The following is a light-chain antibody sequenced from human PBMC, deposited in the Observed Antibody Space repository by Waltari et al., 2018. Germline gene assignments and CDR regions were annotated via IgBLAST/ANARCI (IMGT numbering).Light chain of an antibody. CDR1: KLGEKF. V-gene: IGLV3-1*01. CDR3: QAWDTITGGV. J-gene: IGLJ2*01. Sequence: SYELTQPPSVSVSPGQTASTTCSGHKLGEKFACWYQQKPGQSPVLVIYQSTKRPSGIPERFSGSNSGNTATLTISGTQAMDEADYYCQAWDTITGGVFGGGTKLTVL. CDR2: QST.